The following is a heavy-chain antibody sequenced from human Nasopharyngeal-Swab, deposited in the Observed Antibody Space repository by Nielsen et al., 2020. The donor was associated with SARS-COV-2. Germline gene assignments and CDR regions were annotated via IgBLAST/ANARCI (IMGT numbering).Heavy chain of an antibody. CDR1: GFTFSNYW. Sequence: GGSLRLSCAASGFTFSNYWMLWVRQAPGKGLEWVANINQDGSEKYYVDSVRGRFTISRDNAKNSLSLQMNSLRVEDTAVYYCVRSIAAATAYWGQGTLVTVSS. J-gene: IGHJ4*02. D-gene: IGHD1-26*01. CDR2: INQDGSEK. V-gene: IGHV3-7*01. CDR3: VRSIAAATAY.